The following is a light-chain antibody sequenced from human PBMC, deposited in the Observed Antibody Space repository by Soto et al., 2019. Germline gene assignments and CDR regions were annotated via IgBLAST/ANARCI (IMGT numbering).Light chain of an antibody. CDR2: DAS. CDR1: QSISSN. CDR3: QQYSNWPET. J-gene: IGKJ1*01. V-gene: IGKV3-15*01. Sequence: EIVMTQSPATLSVSPGERASLSCRASQSISSNLAWYQQKPGQAPRLLIYDASTRATGIPARFSGSGSGTEFTLTISSLQYEDVAVYYCQQYSNWPETFGQGTKVEIK.